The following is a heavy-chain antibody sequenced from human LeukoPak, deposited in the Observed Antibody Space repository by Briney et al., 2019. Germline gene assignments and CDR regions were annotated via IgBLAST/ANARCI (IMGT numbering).Heavy chain of an antibody. CDR2: INHSGST. CDR3: ARGHSIIVY. V-gene: IGHV4-34*01. Sequence: SETLSLTCAVYGGSFSGYYWSWIRQPPGKGLEWIGEINHSGSTNYNPSLKSRVTISVDTSKNQLSLNLSSVTAADTAVYYCARGHSIIVYWGQGTLVTVSS. J-gene: IGHJ4*02. D-gene: IGHD3-16*02. CDR1: GGSFSGYY.